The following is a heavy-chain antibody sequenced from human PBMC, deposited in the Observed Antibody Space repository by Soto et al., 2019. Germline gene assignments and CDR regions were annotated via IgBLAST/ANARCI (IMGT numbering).Heavy chain of an antibody. D-gene: IGHD4-4*01. J-gene: IGHJ3*02. CDR1: GGTFSSYA. CDR3: ASVYSHDAFDI. V-gene: IGHV1-69*13. Sequence: ASVKVSCKASGGTFSSYAISWVRQAPGQGLEWMGGIIPIFGTANYAQKFQGRVTITADESTSTAYMELSSLRSEDTAVYYCASVYSHDAFDIWGQGTMVTVSS. CDR2: IIPIFGTA.